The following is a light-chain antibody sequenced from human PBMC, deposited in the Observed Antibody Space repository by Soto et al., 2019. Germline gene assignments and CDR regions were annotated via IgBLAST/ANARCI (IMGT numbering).Light chain of an antibody. J-gene: IGKJ5*01. V-gene: IGKV1-9*01. Sequence: IQMTQSPSSVSASVGDRVIITCRASLTITSWVAWYQQVPGKAPKLLIYAASTLQSGVPLSFSGSGSGTSFTLTISSLQPEDFATYYCQQLLSYPITFGQGTRLEIK. CDR1: LTITSW. CDR3: QQLLSYPIT. CDR2: AAS.